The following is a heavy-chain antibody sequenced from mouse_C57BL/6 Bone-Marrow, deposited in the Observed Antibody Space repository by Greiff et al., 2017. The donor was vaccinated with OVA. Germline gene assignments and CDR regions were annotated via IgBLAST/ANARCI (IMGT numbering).Heavy chain of an antibody. D-gene: IGHD1-1*01. J-gene: IGHJ2*01. Sequence: QVQLQQSGPELVKPGASVKISCKASGYSFTSYYIHWVKQRPGQGLEWIGWIYPGSGNTKYNEKFKGKATLTADTSSSTAYMQLSSLTSEDSAVYFCARRRPLRFVSYWGQGTTLTVSS. CDR2: IYPGSGNT. CDR1: GYSFTSYY. CDR3: ARRRPLRFVSY. V-gene: IGHV1-66*01.